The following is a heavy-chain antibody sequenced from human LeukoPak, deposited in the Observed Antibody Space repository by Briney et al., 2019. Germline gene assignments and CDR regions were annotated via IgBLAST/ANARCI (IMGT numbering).Heavy chain of an antibody. D-gene: IGHD1-26*01. J-gene: IGHJ4*02. CDR2: INPTGGSG. CDR3: TRDWKEGSRTTFDY. Sequence: ASVKVSCKASGYTFTSYYIHWVRQAPGQGHEWMGIINPTGGSGNYAQKFQGRVTMTRDTSTSTVYMELSSLRSEDTAVYYCTRDWKEGSRTTFDYWGQGTLVTVSS. CDR1: GYTFTSYY. V-gene: IGHV1-46*01.